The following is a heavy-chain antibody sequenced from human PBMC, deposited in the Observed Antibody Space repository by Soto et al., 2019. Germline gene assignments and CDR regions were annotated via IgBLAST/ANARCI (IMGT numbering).Heavy chain of an antibody. J-gene: IGHJ6*02. CDR2: VSPSGDST. CDR1: GFIFSTYS. CDR3: VNGPDV. Sequence: GGSLRLSGEASGFIFSTYSMTWVRQVPGKGLEWVAAVSPSGDSTYYADSLKGRLTISRDNSKNTVYLQMNSLSADDTGLYYYVNGPDVLGQGTSVTVSS. V-gene: IGHV3-23*01.